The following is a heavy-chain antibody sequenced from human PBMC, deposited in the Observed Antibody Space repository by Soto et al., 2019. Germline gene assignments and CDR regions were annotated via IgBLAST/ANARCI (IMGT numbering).Heavy chain of an antibody. V-gene: IGHV1-2*02. CDR2: INPNSGGT. CDR1: GYTFTGYY. J-gene: IGHJ6*02. Sequence: ASVKVSCKASGYTFTGYYMHWVRQAPGQGLEWMGWINPNSGGTNYAQKFQGRVTMTRDTSISTAYMELSRLRSDDTAVYYCARLGITIDLGPYYYYGMGVWGQGTTVTVSS. D-gene: IGHD3-3*01. CDR3: ARLGITIDLGPYYYYGMGV.